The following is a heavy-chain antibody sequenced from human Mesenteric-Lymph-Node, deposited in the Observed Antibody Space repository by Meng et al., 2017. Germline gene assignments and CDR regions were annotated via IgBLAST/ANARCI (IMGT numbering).Heavy chain of an antibody. J-gene: IGHJ6*02. V-gene: IGHV3-48*03. Sequence: GESLKISCAASGFTFSSYEMNWVRQAPGKGLEWVSYISSSGSTIYYADSVKGRFTISRDNAKNSLYLQMNSLRAEDTAVYYCARESYDSSGYYYVHYYYGMDVWGQGTTVTVSS. D-gene: IGHD3-22*01. CDR2: ISSSGSTI. CDR3: ARESYDSSGYYYVHYYYGMDV. CDR1: GFTFSSYE.